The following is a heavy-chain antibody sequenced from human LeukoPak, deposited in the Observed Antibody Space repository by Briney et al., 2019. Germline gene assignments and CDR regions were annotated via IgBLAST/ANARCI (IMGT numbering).Heavy chain of an antibody. V-gene: IGHV1-24*01. J-gene: IGHJ4*02. D-gene: IGHD2-2*01. CDR1: GYTLTELS. CDR3: ARVGGPGYCSSTSCYFDY. Sequence: ASVKVSCKVSGYTLTELSMHWVRQTPGKGLEWMGGFDPEDGETIYAQKFQGRVTMTGDTSTDTAYMELSSLRSEDTAVYYCARVGGPGYCSSTSCYFDYWGQGTLVTVSS. CDR2: FDPEDGET.